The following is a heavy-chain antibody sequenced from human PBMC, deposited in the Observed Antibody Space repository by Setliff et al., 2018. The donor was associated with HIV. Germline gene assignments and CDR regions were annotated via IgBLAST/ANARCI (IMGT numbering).Heavy chain of an antibody. CDR2: INHSGST. CDR1: GGSFSGYY. CDR3: ATGPVCYHD. Sequence: PPETLSLTCAVYGGSFSGYYWNWIRQSPGKGLEWIGEINHSGSTNYNPSLKSRITISVDTSKNQFSLRLSSVTAADTAVYYCATGPVCYHDWGQGTLVTVSS. V-gene: IGHV4-34*01. D-gene: IGHD2-8*01. J-gene: IGHJ4*02.